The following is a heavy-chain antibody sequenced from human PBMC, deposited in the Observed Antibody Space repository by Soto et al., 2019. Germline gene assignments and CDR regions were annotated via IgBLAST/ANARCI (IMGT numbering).Heavy chain of an antibody. CDR2: IYHSGST. CDR3: ARVPRAAAGTD. J-gene: IGHJ4*02. V-gene: IGHV4-4*02. D-gene: IGHD6-13*01. CDR1: GGSISSSNW. Sequence: QVQLQESGPGLVKPSGTLSLTCAVSGGSISSSNWWSWVRQPPGKGLEWIGEIYHSGSTNYNPSLKSRVTMSVDKSKNQFSLMPSSVTAADTAVYYCARVPRAAAGTDWGQGTLVTVSS.